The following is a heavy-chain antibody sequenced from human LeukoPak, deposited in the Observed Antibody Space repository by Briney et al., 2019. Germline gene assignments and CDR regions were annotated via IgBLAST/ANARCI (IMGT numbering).Heavy chain of an antibody. CDR2: IKQDGSEK. J-gene: IGHJ4*02. D-gene: IGHD3-9*01. V-gene: IGHV3-7*03. CDR3: AREGDILTGIDY. Sequence: GGSLRLSCAASGFTFSSYSMNWVRQAPGKGLEWVANIKQDGSEKYYVDSVKGRFTISRDNAKNSLYLQMNSLRAEDTAVYYCAREGDILTGIDYWGQGTLATVSS. CDR1: GFTFSSYS.